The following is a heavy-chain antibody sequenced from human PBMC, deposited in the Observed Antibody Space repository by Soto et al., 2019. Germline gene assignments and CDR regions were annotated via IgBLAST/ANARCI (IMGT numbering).Heavy chain of an antibody. V-gene: IGHV4-30-2*01. D-gene: IGHD6-13*01. J-gene: IGHJ5*02. CDR1: GGSISSGGYS. CDR2: IYNSGST. Sequence: ASETLSLTCAVSGGSISSGGYSWSWIRQPPGKGLEWIGYIYNSGSTYYNPSLKSRVTISVDRSKNQFSLKLSSVTAADTAVYYCARHPERIAEIGWFDPWGQGTLVTVSS. CDR3: ARHPERIAEIGWFDP.